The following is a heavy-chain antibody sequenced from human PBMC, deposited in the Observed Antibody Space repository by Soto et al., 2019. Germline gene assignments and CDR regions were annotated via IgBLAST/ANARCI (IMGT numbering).Heavy chain of an antibody. CDR3: ARKDKSGYFNWFDP. J-gene: IGHJ5*02. V-gene: IGHV5-51*01. CDR2: IFPSDSDN. CDR1: GYRFTSYW. D-gene: IGHD3-22*01. Sequence: GESLNISCRTSGYRFTSYWIAWVRQIPGKGLEWMGIIFPSDSDNRYSPSFQGQVTISADRSTSTVFLQWASLKASDTAVYCCARKDKSGYFNWFDPWGQGTLVTVSS.